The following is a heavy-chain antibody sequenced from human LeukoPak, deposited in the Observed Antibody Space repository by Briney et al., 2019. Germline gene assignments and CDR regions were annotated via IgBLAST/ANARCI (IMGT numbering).Heavy chain of an antibody. J-gene: IGHJ5*02. CDR1: GFTFSSYS. CDR2: ISSSSSYI. CDR3: ARDNVGATEGRFDP. D-gene: IGHD1-26*01. Sequence: GGSLRLSCAASGFTFSSYSMNWVRQAPGKGLEWVSSISSSSSYIYYADSVKGRFTISRDNAKNSLYLQMNSLRAEDTAVYYCARDNVGATEGRFDPWGQGTLVTVSS. V-gene: IGHV3-21*01.